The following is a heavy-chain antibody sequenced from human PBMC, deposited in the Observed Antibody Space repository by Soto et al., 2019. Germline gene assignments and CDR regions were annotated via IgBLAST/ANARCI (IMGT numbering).Heavy chain of an antibody. CDR1: GFTFSSYA. D-gene: IGHD3-22*01. CDR3: ARGMSDYYDSSGYNEY. J-gene: IGHJ4*02. Sequence: PGGSLRLSCAASGFTFSSYAMHWVRQAPGKGLEWVAVISYDGSNKYYADSVKGRFTISRDNSKNTLYLQMNSLRAEDTAVYYCARGMSDYYDSSGYNEYWGQG. V-gene: IGHV3-30-3*01. CDR2: ISYDGSNK.